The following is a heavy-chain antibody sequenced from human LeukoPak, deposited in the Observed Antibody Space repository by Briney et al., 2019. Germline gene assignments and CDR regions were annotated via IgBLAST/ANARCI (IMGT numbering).Heavy chain of an antibody. CDR3: ARARGNDLLSDFDY. V-gene: IGHV1-2*02. CDR2: INPNSGGT. D-gene: IGHD1-26*01. CDR1: GYTFTGYY. Sequence: ASVKVSCKASGYTFTGYYMHWVRQAPGQGLEWMGWINPNSGGTNYAQKFQGRVTMTRDTSISTAYMEPSRLRSDDTAVYYCARARGNDLLSDFDYWGQGTLVTVSS. J-gene: IGHJ4*02.